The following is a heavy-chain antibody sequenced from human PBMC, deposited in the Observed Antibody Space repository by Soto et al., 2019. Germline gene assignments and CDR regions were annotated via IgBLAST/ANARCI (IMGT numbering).Heavy chain of an antibody. V-gene: IGHV1-18*01. D-gene: IGHD1-1*01. CDR2: ISAYNGNT. J-gene: IGHJ4*02. CDR3: ARERDGNWNFYYFDY. CDR1: GYTFTSYG. Sequence: QVQLVQSGAEVKKPGASVKVSCKASGYTFTSYGISWVRQAPGQGLEWMGWISAYNGNTNYAQKLQGRVTMTTDTATSTAYMELRSLRSDDTAVYYCARERDGNWNFYYFDYWGQGTLVTVSS.